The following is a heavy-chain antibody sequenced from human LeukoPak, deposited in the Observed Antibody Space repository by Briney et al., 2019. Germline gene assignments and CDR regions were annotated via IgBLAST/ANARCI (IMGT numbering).Heavy chain of an antibody. J-gene: IGHJ4*02. CDR1: GSTLSEFW. Sequence: GGSLRLSCAASGSTLSEFWMNWVRQAPGKGLEWVANIKQDGREKNYVDSVKGLFTISRDNAKNSAYLQMNNLRVDDTAVYYCVGGYGWLPDYWGQGTLVTVSS. CDR3: VGGYGWLPDY. CDR2: IKQDGREK. V-gene: IGHV3-7*04. D-gene: IGHD6-19*01.